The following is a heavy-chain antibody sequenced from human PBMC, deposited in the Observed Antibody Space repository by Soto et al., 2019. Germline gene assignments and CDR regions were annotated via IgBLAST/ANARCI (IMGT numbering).Heavy chain of an antibody. CDR2: IYHTGKT. CDR3: ARGGDYYGSGSSSRVWFDP. J-gene: IGHJ5*02. V-gene: IGHV4-30-2*01. CDR1: GDSISSGGYS. D-gene: IGHD3-10*01. Sequence: SETLSLTCAVSGDSISSGGYSWSWIRQPPGKGLEWIGYIYHTGKTYYNPSLKSRVTISVDKSKNQFSLKLSSVIAADTAVYYCARGGDYYGSGSSSRVWFDPWGQGTRVT.